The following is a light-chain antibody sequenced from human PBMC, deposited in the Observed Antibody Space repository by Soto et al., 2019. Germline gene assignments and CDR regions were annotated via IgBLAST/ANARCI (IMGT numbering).Light chain of an antibody. V-gene: IGKV4-1*01. J-gene: IGKJ1*01. CDR2: WAS. CDR3: QQYYGSSGT. Sequence: DIVMTQSPDSLAVSLGERATINCKSSQSVLHSSNNKNYLAWYQQKPGQPPKLLIYWASTRESGVPDRFSGSGSGTDFTLTISSLQAEDVAVYYCQQYYGSSGTFGQGTKVEIQ. CDR1: QSVLHSSNNKNY.